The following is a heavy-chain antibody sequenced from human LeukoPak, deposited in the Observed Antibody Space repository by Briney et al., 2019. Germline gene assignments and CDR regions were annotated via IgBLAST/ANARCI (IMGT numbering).Heavy chain of an antibody. CDR1: GFTFSNYA. J-gene: IGHJ4*02. Sequence: QPGGSLRLSCAASGFTFSNYAMNWVRQAPGKGLEWVSGISGGGEGTFYADSVKGRFTISRDIPKSTLFLQMNSLRVEDTAVYYCAKATGSYPSNPFDYWGQGTLVTVSS. V-gene: IGHV3-23*01. D-gene: IGHD1-26*01. CDR2: ISGGGEGT. CDR3: AKATGSYPSNPFDY.